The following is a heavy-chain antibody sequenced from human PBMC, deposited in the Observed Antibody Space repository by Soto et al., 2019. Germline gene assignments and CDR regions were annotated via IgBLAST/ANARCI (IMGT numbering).Heavy chain of an antibody. V-gene: IGHV3-48*02. D-gene: IGHD1-1*01. CDR1: GLTFRGRS. CDR2: VSTSSSTI. Sequence: QPGGSLRLSCIASGLTFRGRSMNWVRQAPGKGLEWISYVSTSSSTIYYADSVKGRFTISRDNAQSSLYLQMNSLRDEDTGVYFCARGELDRTIDYWGRGTLVTVSS. J-gene: IGHJ4*02. CDR3: ARGELDRTIDY.